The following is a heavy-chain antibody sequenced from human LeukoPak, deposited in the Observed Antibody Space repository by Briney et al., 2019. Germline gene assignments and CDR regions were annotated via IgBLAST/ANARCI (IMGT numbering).Heavy chain of an antibody. CDR3: IKVIMFAFDI. CDR1: GFIFTNYF. Sequence: GGSLRLSCAASGFIFTNYFMSWVRQAPGKGLEWVSAVSGSGGTTHYADSVKGRFTISRDNSKNTMYLQMNSLRAEDTAVYFCIKVIMFAFDIWGQGTMVTVSS. J-gene: IGHJ3*02. V-gene: IGHV3-23*01. CDR2: VSGSGGTT. D-gene: IGHD3-10*02.